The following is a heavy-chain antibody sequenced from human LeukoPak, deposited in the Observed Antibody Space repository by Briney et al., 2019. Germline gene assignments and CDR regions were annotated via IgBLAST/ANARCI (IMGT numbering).Heavy chain of an antibody. CDR3: ARRGSLTSDAVDI. D-gene: IGHD3-9*01. CDR1: GYTFSNYW. Sequence: GESLKISCKASGYTFSNYWVGWVRQMPGKGLEWMGIIYPGDSNTRYSPSFEGQVLISADKSISTVYLHCGSLKASDTAMYFCARRGSLTSDAVDIWGQGTLVSV. J-gene: IGHJ3*02. CDR2: IYPGDSNT. V-gene: IGHV5-51*01.